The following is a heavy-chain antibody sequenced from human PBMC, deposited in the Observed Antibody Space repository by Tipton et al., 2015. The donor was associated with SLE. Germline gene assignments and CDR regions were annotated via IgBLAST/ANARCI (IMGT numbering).Heavy chain of an antibody. CDR2: IYESGST. CDR3: AKMRTDWFVIDV. V-gene: IGHV4-59*01. CDR1: GGSITTYY. J-gene: IGHJ6*02. D-gene: IGHD3-3*01. Sequence: TLSLTCTVSGGSITTYYWNWIRQPPGKGLEWIGNIYESGSTNYNPSLKSRVAIFVDTSTNQFSLRLSSVTAADTAVYYCAKMRTDWFVIDVWAPEAMVPLSS.